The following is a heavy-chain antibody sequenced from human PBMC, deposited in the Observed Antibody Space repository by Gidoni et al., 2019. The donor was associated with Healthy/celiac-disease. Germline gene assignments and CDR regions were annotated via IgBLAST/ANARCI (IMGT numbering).Heavy chain of an antibody. CDR3: ARGRVVVAAKGVYNWFDP. CDR2: ISYDGSNK. J-gene: IGHJ5*02. Sequence: QVQLVESGGGVVQPGRSLRLSCAASGFTFSSYAMHWVRQAPGKGLEWVAVISYDGSNKYYADSVKGRFTISRDNSENTLYLQMNSLRAEDTAVYYCARGRVVVAAKGVYNWFDPWGQGTLVTVSS. CDR1: GFTFSSYA. V-gene: IGHV3-30*04. D-gene: IGHD2-15*01.